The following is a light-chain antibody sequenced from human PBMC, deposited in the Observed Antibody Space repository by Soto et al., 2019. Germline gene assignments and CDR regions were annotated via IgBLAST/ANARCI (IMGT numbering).Light chain of an antibody. V-gene: IGKV1-9*01. J-gene: IGKJ4*01. Sequence: IQLTKSPSSLSASVGDRVTITCRASQGISSSLACYQQQPGKAPKLLIYAASTSQSWVPSRISGSGSGTDFTLTISSLQPDDFATYYCQQLKSFPPSFGEGTTVVIK. CDR2: AAS. CDR1: QGISSS. CDR3: QQLKSFPPS.